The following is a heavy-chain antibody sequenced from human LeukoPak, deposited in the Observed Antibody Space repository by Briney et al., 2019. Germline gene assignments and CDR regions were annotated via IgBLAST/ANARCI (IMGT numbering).Heavy chain of an antibody. V-gene: IGHV3-23*01. J-gene: IGHJ6*03. Sequence: PGGSLRLSCAASGFTFSTFGMSWVRQAPGKGLEWISSITSSGGDTYYADSVKGRFTISRDNSKNTLYLQMNSLRAEDTAVYYCARVISVATITYYYYYMDVWGKGTTVTISS. CDR3: ARVISVATITYYYYYMDV. CDR1: GFTFSTFG. CDR2: ITSSGGDT. D-gene: IGHD5-12*01.